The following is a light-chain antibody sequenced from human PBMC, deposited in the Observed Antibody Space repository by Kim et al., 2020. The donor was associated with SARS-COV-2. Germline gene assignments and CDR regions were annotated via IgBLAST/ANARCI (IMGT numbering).Light chain of an antibody. CDR3: QQYYRSPDT. CDR2: GAS. CDR1: QGFSANY. Sequence: LFPGERVTLPCRASQGFSANYLAWYQQKPGQTPRLIIYGASNRATGVPDRFSGSGSGTDFTLTITRLEPEDSAVYYCQQYYRSPDTFGQGTKLEI. J-gene: IGKJ2*01. V-gene: IGKV3-20*01.